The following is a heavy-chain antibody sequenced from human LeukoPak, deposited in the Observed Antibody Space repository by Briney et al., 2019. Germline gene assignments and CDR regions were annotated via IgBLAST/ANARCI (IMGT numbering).Heavy chain of an antibody. CDR1: GGSISSGSYY. CDR2: IYTSGST. Sequence: SETLSLTCTVSGGSISSGSYYWSWIRQPAGKGLEWIGRIYTSGSTNYNPSLKSRVTISVDTSKNQFSLKLSSVTAADTAVYYCARDSGSYGYYYYYMDVWGKGTTVTVSS. D-gene: IGHD1-26*01. J-gene: IGHJ6*03. V-gene: IGHV4-61*02. CDR3: ARDSGSYGYYYYYMDV.